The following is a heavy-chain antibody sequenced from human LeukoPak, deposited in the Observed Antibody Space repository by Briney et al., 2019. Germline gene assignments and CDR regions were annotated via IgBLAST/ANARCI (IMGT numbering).Heavy chain of an antibody. V-gene: IGHV3-53*01. J-gene: IGHJ4*02. D-gene: IGHD3-10*01. CDR2: IYSGGST. CDR1: GFTFSSYA. CDR3: ARDQAYGSGSYDY. Sequence: GGSLRLSCAASGFTFSSYAMSWVRQAPGKGLEWVSVIYSGGSTYYADSVKGRFTISRDNSKNTLYLQMNSLRAEDTAVHYCARDQAYGSGSYDYWGQGTLVTVSS.